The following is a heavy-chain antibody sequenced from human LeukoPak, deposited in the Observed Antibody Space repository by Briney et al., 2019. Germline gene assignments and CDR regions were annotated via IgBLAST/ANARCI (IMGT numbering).Heavy chain of an antibody. D-gene: IGHD2-2*01. V-gene: IGHV3-9*01. CDR3: VKDRSSNWRYYFGD. Sequence: GGSLRLSCAASGFTFDDYAMHWVRQVPGKGLEWVSGITWNGGTIVYADSVRGRFSISRDNAENSLYLQMDGLRAEDTALYYCVKDRSSNWRYYFGDWGQGTLVTVSS. CDR2: ITWNGGTI. CDR1: GFTFDDYA. J-gene: IGHJ4*02.